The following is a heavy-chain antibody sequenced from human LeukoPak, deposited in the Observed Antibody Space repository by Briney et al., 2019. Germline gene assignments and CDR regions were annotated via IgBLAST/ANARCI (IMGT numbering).Heavy chain of an antibody. D-gene: IGHD3-22*01. J-gene: IGHJ5*02. V-gene: IGHV3-7*03. CDR3: AKDPYSSDPYNWFDP. CDR1: GFTFSAYW. CDR2: INEGGNVK. Sequence: GESLRLSCAASGFTFSAYWMTWVRQAPGKGLEWVANINEGGNVKFYVDSVKGRFTISRDNTKISLYLQMNRLRAEDTAVYYCAKDPYSSDPYNWFDPWGQGTLVTVSS.